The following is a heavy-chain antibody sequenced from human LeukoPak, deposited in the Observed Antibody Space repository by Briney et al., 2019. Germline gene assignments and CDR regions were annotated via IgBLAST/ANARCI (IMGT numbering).Heavy chain of an antibody. CDR1: GGTFSSYA. D-gene: IGHD1-26*01. Sequence: GSSVKFSCKASGGTFSSYAISWVRQAPGQGLEWMGGIIPIFGTANYAQKFQGRVTITTDESTSTAYMELSSLRSEDTAVYYCARGRRLSGSYSLYYYYYYMDVWGKGTTVTVSS. CDR2: IIPIFGTA. J-gene: IGHJ6*03. CDR3: ARGRRLSGSYSLYYYYYYMDV. V-gene: IGHV1-69*05.